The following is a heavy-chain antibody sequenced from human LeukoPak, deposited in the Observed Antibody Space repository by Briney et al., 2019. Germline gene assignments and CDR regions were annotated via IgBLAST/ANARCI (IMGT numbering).Heavy chain of an antibody. CDR2: FSRVGSNK. CDR1: GFTFSSSA. V-gene: IGHV3-30*01. Sequence: GGSLRLSCVASGFTFSSSAMHWVRQAPGKGLEWVAVFSRVGSNKYYADSVKGRFTISRDNSKHTLYLQMNSLRTEDTALYYCATGKIDASGYDFMLPYWGQGTLVTVSS. J-gene: IGHJ4*02. CDR3: ATGKIDASGYDFMLPY. D-gene: IGHD5-12*01.